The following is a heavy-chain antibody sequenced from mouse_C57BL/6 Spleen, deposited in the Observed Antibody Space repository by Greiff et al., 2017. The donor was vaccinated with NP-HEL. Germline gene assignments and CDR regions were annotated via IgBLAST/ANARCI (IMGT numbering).Heavy chain of an antibody. Sequence: VQLQQPGAELVRPGTSVKLSCKASGYTFTSYWMHWVKQRPGQGLEWIGVIDPSDSYTNYNQKFKGKATLTVDTSSSTAYMQLSSLTSEDSAVYYCARASSGYGAWFAYWGQGTLVTVSA. V-gene: IGHV1-59*01. CDR3: ARASSGYGAWFAY. CDR2: IDPSDSYT. D-gene: IGHD3-2*02. CDR1: GYTFTSYW. J-gene: IGHJ3*01.